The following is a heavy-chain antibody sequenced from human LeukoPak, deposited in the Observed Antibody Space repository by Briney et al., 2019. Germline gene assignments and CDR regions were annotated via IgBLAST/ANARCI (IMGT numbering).Heavy chain of an antibody. V-gene: IGHV3-30*04. Sequence: GGSLRLSCVDSGLSFNTYAMHWVRQAPGRGLEWVAAISYDGSYTYYRDSVRGRFTISRDNSKNTMYLQMNSLRAEDTAMYYCARALDVWGKGTTVTVSS. CDR3: ARALDV. CDR1: GLSFNTYA. J-gene: IGHJ6*04. CDR2: ISYDGSYT.